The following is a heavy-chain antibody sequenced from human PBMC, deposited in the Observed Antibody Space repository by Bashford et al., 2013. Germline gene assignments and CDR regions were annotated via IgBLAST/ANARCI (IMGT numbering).Heavy chain of an antibody. CDR1: GYTFSDYY. CDR2: INPNPNSGAT. V-gene: IGHV1-2*02. Sequence: ASVKVSCKASGYTFSDYYLHWVRQAPGQGLEWMGWINPNPNSGATKYAEMFQGRVTMTRDTSISTAYMELSSLRSDDTAVYFCARDGPVVGVWNAFDVWGQGTVVT. CDR3: ARDGPVVGVWNAFDV. J-gene: IGHJ3*01. D-gene: IGHD1-26*01.